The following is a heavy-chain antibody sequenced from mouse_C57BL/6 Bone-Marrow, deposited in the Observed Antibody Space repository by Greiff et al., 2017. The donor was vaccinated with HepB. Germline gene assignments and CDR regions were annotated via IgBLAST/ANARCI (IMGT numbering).Heavy chain of an antibody. Sequence: EVQVVESGGGLAQPGGSMKLSCVASGFTFSNYWMNWVRQSPEKGLEWVAQIRSKSDNSSTHYAVPVKGRFTISRDDSKSSVYLQMNNLRAEDTGIYYCTADLLPLYAMDYWGQGTSVTVSS. CDR1: GFTFSNYW. CDR2: IRSKSDNSST. J-gene: IGHJ4*01. CDR3: TADLLPLYAMDY. D-gene: IGHD2-1*01. V-gene: IGHV6-3*01.